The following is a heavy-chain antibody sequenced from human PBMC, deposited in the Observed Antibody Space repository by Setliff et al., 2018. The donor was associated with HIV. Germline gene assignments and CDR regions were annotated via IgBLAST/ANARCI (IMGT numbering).Heavy chain of an antibody. CDR2: VYFLGNT. D-gene: IGHD3-22*01. J-gene: IGHJ4*02. CDR1: GGSISSYF. CDR3: ARAPANYHDSSGFYFGGDYYFDF. Sequence: SETLSLTCTVSGGSISSYFWGWIRQPPGRGLEWLATVYFLGNTYLNPSLKGRVAVSVDTSKNHFSLRVTSVTAADTAVYYCARAPANYHDSSGFYFGGDYYFDFWGQGTLVTVSS. V-gene: IGHV4-39*02.